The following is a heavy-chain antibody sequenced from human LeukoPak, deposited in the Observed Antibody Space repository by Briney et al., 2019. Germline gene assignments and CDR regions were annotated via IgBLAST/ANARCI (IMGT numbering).Heavy chain of an antibody. CDR1: GFSFSRYA. CDR3: ARVDTAMGSLDY. CDR2: IWYDGSNE. Sequence: GGSLRLSCAASGFSFSRYAMHWVRQAPGKGLEGVAIIWYDGSNEDYVDSVKGRFTISRANAKNILYLEMNSLRADDTAVYYGARVDTAMGSLDYWGQGILVTVSS. V-gene: IGHV3-33*01. D-gene: IGHD5-18*01. J-gene: IGHJ4*02.